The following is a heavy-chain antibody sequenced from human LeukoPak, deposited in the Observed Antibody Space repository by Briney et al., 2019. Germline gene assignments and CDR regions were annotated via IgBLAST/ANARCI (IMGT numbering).Heavy chain of an antibody. Sequence: GGSLRLSCAASGFTFSSYAMSWVRQAPGKGREWVSAISGSGGSTYYADSVKGRFTISRDNSKNTLYLQMNSLRAEDTAVYYCANLNYYDSSMEDWGQGTLVTVSS. D-gene: IGHD3-22*01. J-gene: IGHJ4*02. CDR2: ISGSGGST. CDR3: ANLNYYDSSMED. CDR1: GFTFSSYA. V-gene: IGHV3-23*01.